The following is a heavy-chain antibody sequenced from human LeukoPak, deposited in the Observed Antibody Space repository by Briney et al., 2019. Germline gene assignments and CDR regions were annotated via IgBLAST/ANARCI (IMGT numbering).Heavy chain of an antibody. D-gene: IGHD3-10*02. CDR2: ISSDSTYI. CDR3: ARSLGSGKFYWYFDL. J-gene: IGHJ2*01. Sequence: GGSLRLSCAASGFTFSTYTMNWVRQIPGRGLEWVSCISSDSTYIHYADSVKGRFTISRDNAKKSLSLEMNSLRAEDTAIYYCARSLGSGKFYWYFDLWGRGTLVTVSS. CDR1: GFTFSTYT. V-gene: IGHV3-21*01.